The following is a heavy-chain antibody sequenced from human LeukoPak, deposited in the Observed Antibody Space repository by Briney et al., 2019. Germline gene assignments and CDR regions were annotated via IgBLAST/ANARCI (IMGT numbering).Heavy chain of an antibody. Sequence: GVSLRLSCAASGFTFSSYWMSWVRQAPGKGLEWVANIKQDGSEKYYVDSVKGRFTISRDNAKNSMYLQMNSLRAEDTAVYYCASGRGYSSSWRHEYFDYWGQGTLVTVSS. CDR2: IKQDGSEK. CDR1: GFTFSSYW. CDR3: ASGRGYSSSWRHEYFDY. D-gene: IGHD6-13*01. V-gene: IGHV3-7*01. J-gene: IGHJ4*02.